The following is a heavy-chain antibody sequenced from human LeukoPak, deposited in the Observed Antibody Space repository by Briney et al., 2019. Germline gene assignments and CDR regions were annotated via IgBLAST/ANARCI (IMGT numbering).Heavy chain of an antibody. V-gene: IGHV4-59*01. CDR2: VYYNGST. J-gene: IGHJ3*02. CDR1: GGSISGYY. D-gene: IGHD2-2*01. Sequence: SETLSLTCTVSGGSISGYYWTWIRQPPGKGLDWIGFVYYNGSTNYNPSLKSRVTISVDTSKNQFSLKLSSVTAADTAVYYCVGSTSWGAFDIWGQGTMVTVSS. CDR3: VGSTSWGAFDI.